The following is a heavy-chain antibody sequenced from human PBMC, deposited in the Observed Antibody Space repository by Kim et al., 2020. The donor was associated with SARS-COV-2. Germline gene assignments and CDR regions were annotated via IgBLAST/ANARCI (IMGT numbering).Heavy chain of an antibody. D-gene: IGHD6-19*01. Sequence: ASVKVSCKASGYTFTNYYIHWVRQAPGQGLEWMGIIYPSGGSTSYAQKFQGRVTMTSDTSTSTLYMELSSLRSEDTAVYYCARDGVSSGWGSHDYWGQGTLVTVSS. J-gene: IGHJ4*02. CDR1: GYTFTNYY. CDR3: ARDGVSSGWGSHDY. V-gene: IGHV1-46*01. CDR2: IYPSGGST.